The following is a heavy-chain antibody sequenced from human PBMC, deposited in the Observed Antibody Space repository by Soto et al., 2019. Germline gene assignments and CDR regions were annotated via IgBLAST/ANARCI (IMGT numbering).Heavy chain of an antibody. J-gene: IGHJ4*02. Sequence: PGGSLRLSCAAAGFTFNNYGMRWFRQAPGKGLEWVSSIGRGGTTWYADSVKGRFTTSRDNSKNTLYLQMNSLRAEDTAVYYCAIGSPYDKTAFGCWGQGTLVTVSS. CDR1: GFTFNNYG. CDR2: IGRGGTT. D-gene: IGHD3-3*01. V-gene: IGHV3-23*01. CDR3: AIGSPYDKTAFGC.